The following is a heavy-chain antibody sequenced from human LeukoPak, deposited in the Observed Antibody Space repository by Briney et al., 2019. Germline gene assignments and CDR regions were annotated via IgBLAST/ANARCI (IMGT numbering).Heavy chain of an antibody. D-gene: IGHD5-24*01. Sequence: PGGSLRLSCAASGFTFSTSWMGWVRQAPGKGLEWVANIKQDGSERYYVDSVKGRFTISRDNAKNSLYLQMNSLRAEDTAVYYCVRVGRDGYTPDYWGQGTLVTVSS. V-gene: IGHV3-7*01. CDR1: GFTFSTSW. CDR3: VRVGRDGYTPDY. J-gene: IGHJ4*02. CDR2: IKQDGSER.